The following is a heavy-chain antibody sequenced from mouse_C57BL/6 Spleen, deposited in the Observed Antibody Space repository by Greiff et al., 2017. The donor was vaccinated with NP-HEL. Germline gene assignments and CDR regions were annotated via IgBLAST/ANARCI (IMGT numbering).Heavy chain of an antibody. J-gene: IGHJ1*03. CDR1: GFTFSSYA. D-gene: IGHD2-12*01. CDR3: ARGHDSHWDFGG. CDR2: ISDGGSYT. Sequence: EVQVVESGGGLVKPGGSLKLSCAASGFTFSSYAMSWVRQTPEKRLEWVATISDGGSYTYYPDNVKGRFTITRDNAKNNLYLQMSNLKSEDTAMYYCARGHDSHWDFGGWGTGTTVTVSS. V-gene: IGHV5-4*01.